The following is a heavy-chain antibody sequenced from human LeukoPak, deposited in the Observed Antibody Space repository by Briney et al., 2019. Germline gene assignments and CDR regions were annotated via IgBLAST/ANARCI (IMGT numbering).Heavy chain of an antibody. J-gene: IGHJ4*02. V-gene: IGHV3-11*01. Sequence: GGSLRLSCAASGFTFSDYYMSWIRQAPGKGLEWVSHISRSGSTRYYADSLKGRFTISRDNAKDSLYLQMNSLRAEDTAVYYCAKDRAAQAVFDYWGQGTLVTVSS. CDR2: ISRSGSTR. CDR3: AKDRAAQAVFDY. D-gene: IGHD4-11*01. CDR1: GFTFSDYY.